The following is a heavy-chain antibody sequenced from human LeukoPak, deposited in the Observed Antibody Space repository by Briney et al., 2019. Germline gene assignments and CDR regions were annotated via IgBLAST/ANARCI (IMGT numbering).Heavy chain of an antibody. Sequence: PGGSLRLSCAASRFTFSSYDMHWVRQAPGKGLEWVAFIRYDGSIEYYGDSVKGRFTISRDNSRNTLYLQMHSLRAEDTAVYYCAKDRNWFDSWGQGALVTISS. V-gene: IGHV3-30*02. CDR1: RFTFSSYD. CDR2: IRYDGSIE. CDR3: AKDRNWFDS. J-gene: IGHJ5*01.